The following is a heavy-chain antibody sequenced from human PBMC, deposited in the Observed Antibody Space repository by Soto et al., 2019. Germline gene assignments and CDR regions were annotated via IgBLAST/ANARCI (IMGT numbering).Heavy chain of an antibody. J-gene: IGHJ6*03. CDR3: AREADFWSGPRYYYYYYMDV. D-gene: IGHD3-3*01. Sequence: GGSLRLSCAASGFTFSSYWMSWVRQAPGKGLEWVANIKQDGSEKYYVDSVKGRFTISRDNAENSLYLQMNSLRAEDTAVYYCAREADFWSGPRYYYYYYMDVWGKGTTVTVSS. CDR2: IKQDGSEK. V-gene: IGHV3-7*01. CDR1: GFTFSSYW.